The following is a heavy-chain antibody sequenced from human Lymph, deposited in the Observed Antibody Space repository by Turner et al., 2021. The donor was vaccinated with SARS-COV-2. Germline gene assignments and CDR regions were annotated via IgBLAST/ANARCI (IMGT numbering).Heavy chain of an antibody. Sequence: QLQLQESGPGLVKPSVTLSLTCTVSGGSISSSSHYWGWIRQPPGRGLEWIAHIYYSGSNYYNPSLKSRVTISVDTSKNQFSLKLSSVTAADTAVYYCARLVRRAEYYFDYWGQGTLVTVSS. CDR1: GGSISSSSHY. D-gene: IGHD3-10*01. V-gene: IGHV4-39*01. CDR2: IYYSGSN. J-gene: IGHJ4*02. CDR3: ARLVRRAEYYFDY.